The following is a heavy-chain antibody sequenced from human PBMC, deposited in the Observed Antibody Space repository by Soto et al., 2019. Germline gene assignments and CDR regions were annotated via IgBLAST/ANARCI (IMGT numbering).Heavy chain of an antibody. J-gene: IGHJ6*02. D-gene: IGHD3-10*01. CDR1: GGTFSSYT. V-gene: IGHV1-69*02. CDR2: IIPILGIA. CDR3: ARLVSSGYYYGMDV. Sequence: QVQLVQSGAEVKKPGSSVKVSCKASGGTFSSYTISWVRQAPGQGLEWMGRIIPILGIANYAQKCQGRVRITADKSTRTAYMELSSLRSEDTAVYYCARLVSSGYYYGMDVWGQGTTVTVSS.